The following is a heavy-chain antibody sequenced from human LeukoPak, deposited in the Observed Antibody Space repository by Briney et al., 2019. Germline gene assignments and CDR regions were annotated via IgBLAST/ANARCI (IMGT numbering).Heavy chain of an antibody. D-gene: IGHD3-9*01. J-gene: IGHJ5*02. CDR2: IYHTGAT. V-gene: IGHV4-38-2*02. Sequence: PSETLSLTCAVSGYSISSGYFWVWIRQPPGKGLEWIGSIYHTGATYYNPSLRSPDTISVDTSKNQFSLELNSVTAADTAVYNCARDLGLTISDNWFDPWGQGTLVTVSS. CDR1: GYSISSGYF. CDR3: ARDLGLTISDNWFDP.